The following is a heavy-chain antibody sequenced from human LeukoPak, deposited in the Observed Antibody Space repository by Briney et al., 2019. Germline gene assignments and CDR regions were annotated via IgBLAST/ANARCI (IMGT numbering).Heavy chain of an antibody. CDR3: ARVLAGSNYYFAY. Sequence: SVKVSCKASGGTFSSYAISWVRQAPGQGLEWMGGIIPIFGTANYAQKFQGRVTITADKSTSTAYMELSSLRSEDTAVYYCARVLAGSNYYFAYWGQGTLVTVSS. J-gene: IGHJ4*02. CDR1: GGTFSSYA. V-gene: IGHV1-69*06. D-gene: IGHD3-10*01. CDR2: IIPIFGTA.